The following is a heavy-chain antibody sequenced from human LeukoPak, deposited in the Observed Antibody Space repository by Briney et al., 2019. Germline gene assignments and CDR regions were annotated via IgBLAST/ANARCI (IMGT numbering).Heavy chain of an antibody. D-gene: IGHD3-22*01. V-gene: IGHV3-23*01. CDR2: ISDSGGST. Sequence: GGSLRLSCAVSGITLSNYGMSWVRQAPGKGLEWVAGISDSGGSTNYADSVKGWFTISRDNPKNTLYLQMNSLRAEDTAVYFCAKRGVVIRVILVGFHKEAYYFDSWGQGALVTVSS. CDR3: AKRGVVIRVILVGFHKEAYYFDS. CDR1: GITLSNYG. J-gene: IGHJ4*02.